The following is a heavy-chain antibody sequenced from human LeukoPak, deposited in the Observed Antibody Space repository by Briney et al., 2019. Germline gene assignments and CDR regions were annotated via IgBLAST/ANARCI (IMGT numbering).Heavy chain of an antibody. Sequence: PGGSLRLSCAASGLTVSSNYISWVRQAPGKGLEWVSVIYSGGSTNYADSVKGRFTISRDTSKNTLYLQMNSLRADDTAVYYCARGRGGNNEAFDIWGQGTMVTVSS. CDR1: GLTVSSNY. CDR2: IYSGGST. CDR3: ARGRGGNNEAFDI. D-gene: IGHD2/OR15-2a*01. V-gene: IGHV3-53*01. J-gene: IGHJ3*02.